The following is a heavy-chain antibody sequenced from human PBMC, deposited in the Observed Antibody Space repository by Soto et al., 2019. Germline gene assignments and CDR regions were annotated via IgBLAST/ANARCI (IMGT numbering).Heavy chain of an antibody. V-gene: IGHV1-69*02. J-gene: IGHJ4*02. Sequence: GASVKVSCKASGGDFGSYTFSWVRQAPGQGLEWMGRINPLIAITTYAQKFQGRVTITADNSTNTAYMALSSLRTEDTAVYYCARGHFRYCSDGSCYQLDNWGQGTLVTVSS. D-gene: IGHD2-15*01. CDR3: ARGHFRYCSDGSCYQLDN. CDR1: GGDFGSYT. CDR2: INPLIAIT.